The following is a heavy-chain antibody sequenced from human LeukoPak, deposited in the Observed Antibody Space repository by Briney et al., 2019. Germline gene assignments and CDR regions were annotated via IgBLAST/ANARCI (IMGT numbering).Heavy chain of an antibody. Sequence: ASVKISCKASGYTFTDYYMHWVQQAPGKGLEWMGRVDPEDGETIYAEKFQGRVTITADTSIDTAYMELSSLRSEDTAVYYCATLRCSSTSCYIGDYWGQGTLVTVSS. V-gene: IGHV1-69-2*01. J-gene: IGHJ4*02. D-gene: IGHD2-2*02. CDR3: ATLRCSSTSCYIGDY. CDR1: GYTFTDYY. CDR2: VDPEDGET.